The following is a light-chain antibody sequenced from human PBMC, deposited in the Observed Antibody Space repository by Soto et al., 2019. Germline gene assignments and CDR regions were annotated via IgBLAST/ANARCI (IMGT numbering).Light chain of an antibody. CDR3: ASYTTISTYV. J-gene: IGLJ1*01. CDR1: SSDVGAYNY. V-gene: IGLV2-14*01. Sequence: QSALTQPPSASGTLGRSVTISCTGTSSDVGAYNYVSWYQHHPGKAPRLVIYDVTNRPSGISDRFSSSKSGTTASLTISGLLAEDEADYYRASYTTISTYVFGTGTKVTVL. CDR2: DVT.